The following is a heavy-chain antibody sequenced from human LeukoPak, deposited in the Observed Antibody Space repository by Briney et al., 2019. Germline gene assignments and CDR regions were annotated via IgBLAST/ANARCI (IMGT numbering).Heavy chain of an antibody. CDR2: ISAYNGNT. CDR3: ARDLSYDSSGYYYEDAFDI. CDR1: GYTFTIYG. D-gene: IGHD3-22*01. V-gene: IGHV1-18*01. J-gene: IGHJ3*02. Sequence: ASLNVSSTASGYTFTIYGISWVRQAPGQGLEWMGWISAYNGNTNYAQKLQGRVTMTTDTSTSTAYMELRSLRSDDTAVYYCARDLSYDSSGYYYEDAFDIWGQGTMVTVSS.